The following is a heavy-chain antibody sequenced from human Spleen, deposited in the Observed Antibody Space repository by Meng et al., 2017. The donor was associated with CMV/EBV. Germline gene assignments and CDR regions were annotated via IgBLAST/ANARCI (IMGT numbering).Heavy chain of an antibody. Sequence: SCAASGFTFSSYWMSWVRQAPGKGLEWVANIKQDGSEKYYVDSVKGRFTISRDNAKNSLYLQMNSLRAEDTAVYYCARYSRNRYYYYGMDVWGQGTTVTVSS. CDR1: GFTFSSYW. D-gene: IGHD1-14*01. CDR3: ARYSRNRYYYYGMDV. V-gene: IGHV3-7*01. CDR2: IKQDGSEK. J-gene: IGHJ6*02.